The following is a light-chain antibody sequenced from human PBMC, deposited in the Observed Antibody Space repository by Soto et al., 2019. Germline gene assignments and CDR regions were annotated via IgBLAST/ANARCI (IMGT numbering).Light chain of an antibody. V-gene: IGKV3D-15*01. J-gene: IGKJ1*01. CDR1: QSVRTY. Sequence: DIVLTQSPGTLSLSPGERATLSCRASQSVRTYLAWYQVKPGQAPRLLIYDACSRASGVPARFSGSGSGTDFTLTISSLQPDDFATYYCQHYNSYSEAFGQGTKVDIK. CDR2: DAC. CDR3: QHYNSYSEA.